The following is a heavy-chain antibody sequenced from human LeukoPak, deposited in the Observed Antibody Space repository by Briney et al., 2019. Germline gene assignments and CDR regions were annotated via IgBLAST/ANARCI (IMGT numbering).Heavy chain of an antibody. CDR3: ARAPPTDY. V-gene: IGHV3-21*01. Sequence: GGSLRLSCAASGFTFSSYSMNWVRQAPGKGLGWVSSISYSSSYIYYADSVKGRFTISRDNAKNSLYLQMNSLRAEDTGVYYCARAPPTDYWGQGTLVTVSS. CDR2: ISYSSSYI. J-gene: IGHJ4*02. CDR1: GFTFSSYS.